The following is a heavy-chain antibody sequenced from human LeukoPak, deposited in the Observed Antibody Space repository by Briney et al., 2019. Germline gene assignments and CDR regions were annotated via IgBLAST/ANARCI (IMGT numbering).Heavy chain of an antibody. V-gene: IGHV3-30*18. J-gene: IGHJ4*02. CDR2: ISYDGSNK. CDR1: GFTFSSYG. Sequence: GGSLRLSCAASGFTFSSYGMHWVRQAPGKGLEWVAVISYDGSNKYYADSVKGRFTISRDNSKNTLYLQMNSLRAEDTAAYYCAKDWDIVATIDYWGQGTLVTVSS. D-gene: IGHD5-12*01. CDR3: AKDWDIVATIDY.